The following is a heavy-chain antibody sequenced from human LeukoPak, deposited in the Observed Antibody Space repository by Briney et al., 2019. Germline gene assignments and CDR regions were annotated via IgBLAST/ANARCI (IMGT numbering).Heavy chain of an antibody. CDR1: GFTFSSYA. D-gene: IGHD2-2*01. CDR3: ARGGGYCSSTSCPGSH. V-gene: IGHV3-30-3*01. J-gene: IGHJ4*02. CDR2: ISYDGSNK. Sequence: GGSLRLPCAASGFTFSSYAMHWVRQAPGKGLEWVAVISYDGSNKYYADSVKGRFTISRDNSKNTLYLQMNSLRAEDTAVYYCARGGGYCSSTSCPGSHWGQGTLVTVSS.